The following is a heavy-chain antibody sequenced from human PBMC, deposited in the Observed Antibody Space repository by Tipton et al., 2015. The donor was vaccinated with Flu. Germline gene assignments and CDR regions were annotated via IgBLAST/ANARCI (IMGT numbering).Heavy chain of an antibody. CDR1: GFVFTTYN. J-gene: IGHJ5*02. V-gene: IGHV3-21*01. D-gene: IGHD2-2*03. Sequence: AASGFVFTTYNMNWVRQAPGKGLEWVSSIGSSSSHIYYADSMKGRFTISRDNAKNSLYLQMNSLRVEDTAVYYCVRGAGYCISSSCRGLGDRFAPWGQGTLVTVSS. CDR2: IGSSSSHI. CDR3: VRGAGYCISSSCRGLGDRFAP.